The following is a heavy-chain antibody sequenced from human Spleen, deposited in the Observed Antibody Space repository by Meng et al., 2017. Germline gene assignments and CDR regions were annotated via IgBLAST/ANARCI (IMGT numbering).Heavy chain of an antibody. V-gene: IGHV1-8*02. D-gene: IGHD3-3*01. CDR3: ARDRRYYDFWSGYPNSYYYYGMDV. CDR1: GYTFTNYG. CDR2: RNPNSGNT. J-gene: IGHJ6*02. Sequence: ASVKVSCKASGYTFTNYGISWVRQAPGQGLEWMGWRNPNSGNTGYAQKFQGRVTMTRNTSISTAYMELCSLRSEDTSVYYCARDRRYYDFWSGYPNSYYYYGMDVWGQGTTVTVSS.